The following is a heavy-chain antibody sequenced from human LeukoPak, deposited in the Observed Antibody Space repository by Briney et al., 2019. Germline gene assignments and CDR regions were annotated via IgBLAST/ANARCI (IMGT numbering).Heavy chain of an antibody. J-gene: IGHJ6*03. CDR2: INPSGGST. CDR1: GYTFTSYY. CDR3: ARDGLSNSYYYYYMDV. Sequence: AAVKVSCKASGYTFTSYYMHCVRQTPEQGLEWMGIINPSGGSTSYAQKFQGRVTMTRDMSTSTVYMELSSLRSEDTAVYYCARDGLSNSYYYYYMDVWGKGTTVTVSS. V-gene: IGHV1-46*01. D-gene: IGHD4-11*01.